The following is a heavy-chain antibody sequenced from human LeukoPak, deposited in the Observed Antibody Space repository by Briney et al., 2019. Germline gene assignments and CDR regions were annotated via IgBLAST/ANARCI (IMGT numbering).Heavy chain of an antibody. Sequence: GGSLRLSCVPSGFSFSNYAMSWVRQAPGKGLEWVSSISGSGGSTHYADSVKGRFTISRDNSKNTLYLQMNSLRAEDTAVYYCAKATTNYYDSSGQPDAFDIWGQGTMVTVSS. CDR3: AKATTNYYDSSGQPDAFDI. CDR2: ISGSGGST. CDR1: GFSFSNYA. V-gene: IGHV3-23*01. D-gene: IGHD3-22*01. J-gene: IGHJ3*02.